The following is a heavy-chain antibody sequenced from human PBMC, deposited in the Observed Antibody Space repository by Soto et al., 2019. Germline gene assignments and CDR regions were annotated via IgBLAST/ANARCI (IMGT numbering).Heavy chain of an antibody. Sequence: SETLSLTCTVSGGSISSSSYYWGWIRQPPGKGLEWIGSIYYSGSTYYNPSLKSRVTISVDTSKNQFSLKLSSVTAADTAVYYCARHYHHYGGGFSFDYWGQGTLVTVSS. J-gene: IGHJ4*02. CDR2: IYYSGST. CDR3: ARHYHHYGGGFSFDY. V-gene: IGHV4-39*01. CDR1: GGSISSSSYY. D-gene: IGHD4-17*01.